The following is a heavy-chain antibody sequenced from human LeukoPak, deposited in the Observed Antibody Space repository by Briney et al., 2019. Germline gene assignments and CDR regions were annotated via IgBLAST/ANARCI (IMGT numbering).Heavy chain of an antibody. CDR2: IYTSGST. CDR1: GGSISSYY. CDR3: ARAPMDFWSGYLLDY. V-gene: IGHV4-4*07. D-gene: IGHD3-3*01. J-gene: IGHJ4*02. Sequence: SETLSLTCTVSGGSISSYYWSWIRQPAGKGLEWIGRIYTSGSTNYNPSLKSRVTMSVDTSKNQFSLKLSSVTAADTAVYYCARAPMDFWSGYLLDYWGQGTLVTVSS.